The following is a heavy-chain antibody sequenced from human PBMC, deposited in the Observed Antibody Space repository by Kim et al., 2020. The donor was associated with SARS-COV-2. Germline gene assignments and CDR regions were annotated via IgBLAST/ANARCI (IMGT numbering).Heavy chain of an antibody. CDR1: GFTFSSYA. CDR2: ISGSGGST. Sequence: GGSLRLSCAASGFTFSSYAMSWVRQAPGKGLEWVSAISGSGGSTYYADPVKGRSTISRDNSENTLHLQMNSLRAEDTAVYYCAKVGLRITMIVVVTRRWDDWFDPWGQGPLVTVSS. CDR3: AKVGLRITMIVVVTRRWDDWFDP. J-gene: IGHJ5*02. V-gene: IGHV3-23*01. D-gene: IGHD3-22*01.